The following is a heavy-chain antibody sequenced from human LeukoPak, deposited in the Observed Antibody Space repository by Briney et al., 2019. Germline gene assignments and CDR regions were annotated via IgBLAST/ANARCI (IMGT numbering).Heavy chain of an antibody. J-gene: IGHJ4*02. V-gene: IGHV1-18*01. CDR3: ARDTYDSSGYYFDY. CDR1: GYTFTSYG. D-gene: IGHD3-22*01. CDR2: ISAYNGNT. Sequence: ASVKVSCKASGYTFTSYGISWVRHDPRQGLEWMGWISAYNGNTNYAQKLQGRVTMTTDTTTSTAYIELWSLRSDDTAVYYCARDTYDSSGYYFDYWGQGTLVTVSS.